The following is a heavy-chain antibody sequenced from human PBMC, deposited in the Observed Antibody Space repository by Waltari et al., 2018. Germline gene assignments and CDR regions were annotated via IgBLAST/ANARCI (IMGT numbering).Heavy chain of an antibody. Sequence: QVQLVQSGAEVRKPGSSVTVSCKASGGTFSSYAISWVRQAPGPGLGWMGGIIPIFGTANYAQKFQGRVTITADESTSTAYMELSSLRSEDTAVYYCARATMSSSSSWVGYYFDYWGQGTLVTVSS. J-gene: IGHJ4*02. CDR3: ARATMSSSSSWVGYYFDY. V-gene: IGHV1-69*01. CDR2: IIPIFGTA. CDR1: GGTFSSYA. D-gene: IGHD6-13*01.